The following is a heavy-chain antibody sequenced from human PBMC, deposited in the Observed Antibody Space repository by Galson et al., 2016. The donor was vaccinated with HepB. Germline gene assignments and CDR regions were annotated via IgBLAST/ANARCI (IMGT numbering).Heavy chain of an antibody. Sequence: SVKVSCRASGYTFTSYGFTWVRQAPGRGLEWMGWISAYNGKTDYAQRFQDRFTLTTDTSTSTIYMELRRLTSDDTAVYYCATGWSSDRGWLGPWGQGTLVIVSS. CDR2: ISAYNGKT. CDR1: GYTFTSYG. CDR3: ATGWSSDRGWLGP. J-gene: IGHJ5*02. D-gene: IGHD1-26*01. V-gene: IGHV1-18*01.